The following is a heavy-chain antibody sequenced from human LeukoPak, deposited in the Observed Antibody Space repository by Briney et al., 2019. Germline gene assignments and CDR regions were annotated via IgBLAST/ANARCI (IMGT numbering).Heavy chain of an antibody. J-gene: IGHJ4*02. CDR1: GYTFTSYY. D-gene: IGHD5-18*01. Sequence: ASVKVSCKASGYTFTSYYMHWVRQAPGQGLEWMGIINPSGGSTSYAQKFQGRVTMTRDTSTSTVYMELSSLRSEDMAVYYCARRGYSYGFDYWGQGTLVTVSS. V-gene: IGHV1-46*01. CDR2: INPSGGST. CDR3: ARRGYSYGFDY.